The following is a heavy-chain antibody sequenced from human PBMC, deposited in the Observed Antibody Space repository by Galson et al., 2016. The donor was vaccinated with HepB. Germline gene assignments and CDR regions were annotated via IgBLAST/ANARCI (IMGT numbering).Heavy chain of an antibody. CDR3: AALGYFDPYAFDI. CDR1: GFTFTSSA. J-gene: IGHJ3*02. D-gene: IGHD3-9*01. Sequence: SVKVSCKASGFTFTSSAVQWMRQARGQRLEWIGWIVVGSGNTNYAQKFQERVTITRDMSTSTAYMELSSLRSEDTAVYYCAALGYFDPYAFDIWGQGTMVTVSS. CDR2: IVVGSGNT. V-gene: IGHV1-58*01.